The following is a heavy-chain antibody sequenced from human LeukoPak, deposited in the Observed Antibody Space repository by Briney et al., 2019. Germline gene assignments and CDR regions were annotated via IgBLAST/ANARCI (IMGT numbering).Heavy chain of an antibody. CDR3: ARGGISASWDPFDY. J-gene: IGHJ4*02. Sequence: GGSLRLSCAASGFTSSSYGMHWVRQAPGKGLEWVAFIRSDGSNEYYTDSVKGRFTISRDNSKNTLYLQLNSLRPEDTAVYYCARGGISASWDPFDYWGQGTLVTVSS. D-gene: IGHD2-2*01. CDR2: IRSDGSNE. V-gene: IGHV3-30*02. CDR1: GFTSSSYG.